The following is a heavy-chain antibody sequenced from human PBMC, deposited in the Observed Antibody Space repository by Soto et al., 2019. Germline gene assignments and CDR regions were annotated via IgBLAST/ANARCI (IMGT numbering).Heavy chain of an antibody. V-gene: IGHV1-69*02. CDR1: GDTFSFYS. CDR3: ATSYGSGYRAFDY. CDR2: VNPILSLS. D-gene: IGHD3-10*01. J-gene: IGHJ4*02. Sequence: QVQLVQSGAEVKRPGSSVKVSWKASGDTFSFYSINWVRQAPGLGLEWMGRVNPILSLSNYAQRFQGRVTMTADKSTSTAYMVISSLRSEDTAIYYCATSYGSGYRAFDYWGQGAQVIVSS.